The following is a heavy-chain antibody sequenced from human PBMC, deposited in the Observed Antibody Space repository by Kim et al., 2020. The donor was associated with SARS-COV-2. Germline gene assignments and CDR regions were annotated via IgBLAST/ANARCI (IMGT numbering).Heavy chain of an antibody. Sequence: KYSKKFRGRVTSTRDTSASTAYMELSSLRSEDTAVYYCASTSSSGWYFDYWGQGTLVTVSS. D-gene: IGHD6-19*01. V-gene: IGHV1-3*01. CDR3: ASTSSSGWYFDY. J-gene: IGHJ4*02.